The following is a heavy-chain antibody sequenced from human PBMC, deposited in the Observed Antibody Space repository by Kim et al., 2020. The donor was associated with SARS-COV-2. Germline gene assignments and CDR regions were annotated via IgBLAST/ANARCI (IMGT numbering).Heavy chain of an antibody. CDR2: ISSDGITV. D-gene: IGHD1-26*01. J-gene: IGHJ4*02. V-gene: IGHV3-74*01. Sequence: GGSLRLSCAASGFTLTKYWMHWVRQAPGKGLVWVSRISSDGITVNYADSVKGRFTISRDNAKNRLYLQMNSLRADDTAVYYCTRVVEGAAGLCDYWGQGNLVTVSS. CDR3: TRVVEGAAGLCDY. CDR1: GFTLTKYW.